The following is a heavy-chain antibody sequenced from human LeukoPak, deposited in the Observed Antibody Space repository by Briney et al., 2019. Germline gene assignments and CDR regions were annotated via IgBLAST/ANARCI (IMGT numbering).Heavy chain of an antibody. Sequence: SETLSLTCTVSGDSIISINYFWGWIRQPPGKGLEWIGSIYYSGNTYYNPSLRGRVTISVDTSKNQFSLKLSSVTAADTAVYYWANGARKSSIQNLVRPRGQGT. J-gene: IGHJ5*02. V-gene: IGHV4-39*07. CDR3: ANGARKSSIQNLVRP. CDR2: IYYSGNT. D-gene: IGHD6-13*01. CDR1: GDSIISINYF.